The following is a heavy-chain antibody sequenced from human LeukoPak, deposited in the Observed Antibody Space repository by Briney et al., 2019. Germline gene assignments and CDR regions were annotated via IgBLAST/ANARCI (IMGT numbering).Heavy chain of an antibody. Sequence: GGSLRLSCAASGFTFSSYWMHWVRQAPGKGLVWVSRINSDGSSTSYADSVKGRFTISRDNAKNTLYLQMNSLRAEDTAVYYCARGPGAIDALDIWGQGTMVTVSS. V-gene: IGHV3-74*01. D-gene: IGHD3-10*01. CDR2: INSDGSST. CDR1: GFTFSSYW. CDR3: ARGPGAIDALDI. J-gene: IGHJ3*02.